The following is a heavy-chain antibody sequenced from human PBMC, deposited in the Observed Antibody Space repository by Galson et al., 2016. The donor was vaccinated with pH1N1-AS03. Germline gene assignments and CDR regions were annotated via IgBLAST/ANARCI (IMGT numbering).Heavy chain of an antibody. J-gene: IGHJ4*02. CDR3: TRSRYYNTNLYYFDY. V-gene: IGHV2-5*02. Sequence: PALVKPTQTLTLTCAFSGCSLATSGVGVGWIRQPPGKALEWLALIYWDDDKLYNPSLKSRLTVTKDTSKNLVVLTLTDMDPVDTATYFCTRSRYYNTNLYYFDYWGQGTLVTVSS. CDR2: IYWDDDK. CDR1: GCSLATSGVG. D-gene: IGHD2/OR15-2a*01.